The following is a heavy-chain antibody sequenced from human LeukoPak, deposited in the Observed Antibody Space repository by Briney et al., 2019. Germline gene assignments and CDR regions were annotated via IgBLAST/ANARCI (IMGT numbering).Heavy chain of an antibody. V-gene: IGHV4-38-2*02. D-gene: IGHD5-18*01. J-gene: IGHJ3*02. Sequence: SETLSLTCTVSGYSISSGYYWGWIRQPPGKGLEWIGSIYYSGSTYYNPSLKSRVTISVDTSKNQFSLKLSSVTAADTAVYYCAEAHTAMVQPGAFDIWGQGTMVTVSS. CDR3: AEAHTAMVQPGAFDI. CDR1: GYSISSGYY. CDR2: IYYSGST.